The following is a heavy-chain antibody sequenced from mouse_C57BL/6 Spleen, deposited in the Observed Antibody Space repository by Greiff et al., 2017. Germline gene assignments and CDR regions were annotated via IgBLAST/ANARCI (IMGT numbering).Heavy chain of an antibody. D-gene: IGHD1-1*01. V-gene: IGHV1-18*01. CDR1: GYTFTDYN. CDR3: ARGYYGSSRYFDV. CDR2: INPNNGGT. J-gene: IGHJ1*03. Sequence: EVQLQESGPELVKPGASVKIPCKASGYTFTDYNMDWVKQSHGKSLEWIGDINPNNGGTIYNQKFKGKATLTVDKSSCTAYMELRSLTSEDTAVYYCARGYYGSSRYFDVWGTGTTVTVSS.